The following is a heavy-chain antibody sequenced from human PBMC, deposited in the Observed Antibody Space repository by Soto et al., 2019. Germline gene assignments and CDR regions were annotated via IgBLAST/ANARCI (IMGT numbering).Heavy chain of an antibody. J-gene: IGHJ5*02. V-gene: IGHV3-7*01. CDR1: GFTFSTYW. Sequence: EVQLVESGGGLVQPGGSLRLSCAASGFTFSTYWMSWVRQAPGKGPEWVASIKQDGSEKYYMDSVKGRFTISKDNAKNSLYVQMNSLRVEDTAVYYCAREVRATFDPWGQGTLVTVSS. CDR3: AREVRATFDP. D-gene: IGHD1-26*01. CDR2: IKQDGSEK.